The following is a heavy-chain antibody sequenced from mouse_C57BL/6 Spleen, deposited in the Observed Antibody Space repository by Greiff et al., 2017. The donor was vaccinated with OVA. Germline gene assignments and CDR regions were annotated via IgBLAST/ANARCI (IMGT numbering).Heavy chain of an antibody. D-gene: IGHD1-1*01. J-gene: IGHJ1*03. V-gene: IGHV5-9-1*02. CDR3: TRDRDTTVVGYWYFDV. CDR2: ISSGGDYI. CDR1: GFTFSSYA. Sequence: EVKLVESGEGLVKPGGSLKLSCAASGFTFSSYAMSWVRQTPEKRLEWVAYISSGGDYIYYADTVKGRFTISRDNARNTLYLQMSSLKSEDTAMYYCTRDRDTTVVGYWYFDVWGTGTTVTVSS.